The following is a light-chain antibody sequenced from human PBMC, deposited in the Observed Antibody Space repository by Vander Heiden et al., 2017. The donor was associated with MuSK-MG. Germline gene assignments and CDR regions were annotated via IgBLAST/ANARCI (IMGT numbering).Light chain of an antibody. V-gene: IGKV1-39*01. Sequence: IQMTPSHSSLSASVENRVTITCRASQSISSYLNWYQQKPGKAPKLLIYAASSLQSGVPSRFSGSGSGTDFTLTISRLQPEDFATYYCQQSYSTPYTFGQGTKLEIK. CDR2: AAS. CDR3: QQSYSTPYT. J-gene: IGKJ2*01. CDR1: QSISSY.